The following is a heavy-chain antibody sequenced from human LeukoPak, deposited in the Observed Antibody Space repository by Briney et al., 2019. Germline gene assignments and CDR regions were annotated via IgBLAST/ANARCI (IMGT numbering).Heavy chain of an antibody. J-gene: IGHJ3*02. CDR3: ARVPMGAFDI. CDR2: ISSSSSYI. Sequence: GGSLRLSRAASGFTFSSYSMNWVRQAPGKGLEWVSSISSSSSYIYYADSVKGRFTISRDNAKNSLYLQMNSLRAEDTAVYYCARVPMGAFDIWGQGTMVTVSS. V-gene: IGHV3-21*01. D-gene: IGHD3-16*01. CDR1: GFTFSSYS.